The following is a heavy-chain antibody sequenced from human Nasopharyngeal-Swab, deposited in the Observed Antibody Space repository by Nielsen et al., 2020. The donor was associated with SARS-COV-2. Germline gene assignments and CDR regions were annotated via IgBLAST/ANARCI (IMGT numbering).Heavy chain of an antibody. V-gene: IGHV5-51*01. CDR2: IYPGDSET. CDR1: GYSFTSYW. CDR3: SGCGGDCYHDAFDI. J-gene: IGHJ3*02. D-gene: IGHD2-21*02. Sequence: GESLKISCKGSGYSFTSYWFGWVRQMPGKSLEWMGNIYPGDSETSYSPSFQGQVTISADKSIRTAYLQWSSLKASYTDMYYCSGCGGDCYHDAFDIWGQGTMVTVSS.